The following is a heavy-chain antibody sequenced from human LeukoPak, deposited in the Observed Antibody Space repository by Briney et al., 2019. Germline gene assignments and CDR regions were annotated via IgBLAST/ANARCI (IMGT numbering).Heavy chain of an antibody. V-gene: IGHV3-30*18. CDR1: GFTFSSYS. Sequence: SGGSLRLSCAASGFTFSSYSMNWVRQAPGKGLEWVVVISYDGSNEYYADSVKGRFTISRDNSKNTLYLQMNSLRAEGTAVYYCAKAYGGYESHYYYYGMDVWGQGTTVTVSS. D-gene: IGHD5-12*01. CDR2: ISYDGSNE. J-gene: IGHJ6*02. CDR3: AKAYGGYESHYYYYGMDV.